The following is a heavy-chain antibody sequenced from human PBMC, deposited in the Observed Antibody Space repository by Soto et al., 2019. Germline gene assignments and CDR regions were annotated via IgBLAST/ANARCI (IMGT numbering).Heavy chain of an antibody. CDR2: MHPNDSYI. CDR3: ARHDCSSTRCYNFGMDV. J-gene: IGHJ6*02. Sequence: GESLKISCKGTGYSFTNYWISWVRHMPGKGLEWMGSMHPNDSYIKSRPAFQGHVTTSADNTISTAYLQWSNMKASDTATYYCARHDCSSTRCYNFGMDVWGQGTTVTVSS. D-gene: IGHD2-2*02. CDR1: GYSFTNYW. V-gene: IGHV5-10-1*01.